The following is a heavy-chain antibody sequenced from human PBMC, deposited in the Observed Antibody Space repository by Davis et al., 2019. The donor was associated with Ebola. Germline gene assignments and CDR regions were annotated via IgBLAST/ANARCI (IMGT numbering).Heavy chain of an antibody. CDR2: ISGSGGST. Sequence: GESLKISCAASGFTFSDYYMSWVRQAPGKGLEWVSAISGSGGSTYYADSVKGRFTISRDNSKNTLYLQMNSLRAEDTAVYYCASLVLTDVWGMDVWGQGTTVTVSS. CDR1: GFTFSDYY. V-gene: IGHV3-23*01. D-gene: IGHD3-9*01. J-gene: IGHJ6*02. CDR3: ASLVLTDVWGMDV.